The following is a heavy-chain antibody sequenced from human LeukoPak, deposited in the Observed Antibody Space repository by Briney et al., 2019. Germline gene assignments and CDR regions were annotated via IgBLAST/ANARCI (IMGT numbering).Heavy chain of an antibody. J-gene: IGHJ4*02. CDR3: ARPPNIAAAGQD. V-gene: IGHV3-74*01. CDR2: INPDGTIT. Sequence: GGSLRLSCAASGFTLSTYWMHWVRQAPGRGLVWVSRINPDGTITSYADSVKGRFTISRDNAKNSLFLQMNSLRAEDTAVYYCARPPNIAAAGQDWGQGTLVTVSS. D-gene: IGHD6-13*01. CDR1: GFTLSTYW.